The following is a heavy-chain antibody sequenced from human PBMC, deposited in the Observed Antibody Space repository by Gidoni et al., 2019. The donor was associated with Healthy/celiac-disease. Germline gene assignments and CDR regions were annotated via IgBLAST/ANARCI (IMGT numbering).Heavy chain of an antibody. CDR1: GYTFSSYE. CDR2: ISNSGSTI. Sequence: EVQLVESGGGLVQPGWSLRLSCASSGYTFSSYEMYWVRQAPGKGLEWVSYISNSGSTIYYADSVKGRFTISRDNAKNSLYLQMNSLRAEDTAVYYCARGIIVGATIPGYWGQGTLVTVSS. CDR3: ARGIIVGATIPGY. J-gene: IGHJ4*02. V-gene: IGHV3-48*03. D-gene: IGHD1-26*01.